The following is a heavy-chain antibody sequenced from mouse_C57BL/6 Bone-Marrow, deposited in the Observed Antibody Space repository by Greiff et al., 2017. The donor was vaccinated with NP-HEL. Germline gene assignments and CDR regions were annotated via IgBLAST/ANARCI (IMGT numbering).Heavy chain of an antibody. D-gene: IGHD1-1*01. CDR1: GYTFTSYW. CDR3: ARYYGSSPYYAMDY. CDR2: IDPSDSYT. V-gene: IGHV1-69*01. Sequence: QVQLQQPGAELVMPGASVKLSCKASGYTFTSYWMHWVKQRPGQGLEWIGEIDPSDSYTNYNQKFKGKSTLTVDKSSSTAYMQLGSLTSEDSAVYYCARYYGSSPYYAMDYWGQGTSVTVSS. J-gene: IGHJ4*01.